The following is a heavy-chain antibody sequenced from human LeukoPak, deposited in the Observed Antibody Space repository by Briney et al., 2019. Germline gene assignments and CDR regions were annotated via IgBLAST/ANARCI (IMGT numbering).Heavy chain of an antibody. CDR2: ISSSSTYI. CDR3: AGDRPPNV. CDR1: GFTFSSYT. D-gene: IGHD3-16*01. Sequence: PAGSLRLSCAASGFTFSSYTMTWVRQAPGKGLEWVSSISSSSTYIFYEDSVKGRFIISRDNAKKSLYLQMNSLRADDSAVYYCAGDRPPNVWGQGSLVTFSS. V-gene: IGHV3-21*01. J-gene: IGHJ4*02.